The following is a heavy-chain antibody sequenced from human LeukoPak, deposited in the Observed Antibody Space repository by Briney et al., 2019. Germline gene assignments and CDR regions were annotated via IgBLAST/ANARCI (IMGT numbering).Heavy chain of an antibody. CDR1: GDSFIDYW. D-gene: IGHD2-15*01. V-gene: IGHV5-51*01. CDR2: IYLGDSNT. CDR3: TTTSPRVIANAEVVGHYYYTMDV. J-gene: IGHJ6*02. Sequence: GESLKISCKGSGDSFIDYWIAWVRQTPGKGLEWMGIIYLGDSNTKYSPSFQGQVTISADRSINTAYLQWSSLKASDTALYYCTTTSPRVIANAEVVGHYYYTMDVWGQGATVTVSS.